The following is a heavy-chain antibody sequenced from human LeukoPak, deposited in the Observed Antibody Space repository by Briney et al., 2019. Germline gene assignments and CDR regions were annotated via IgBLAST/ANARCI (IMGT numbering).Heavy chain of an antibody. V-gene: IGHV3-15*01. CDR2: TKSKTDGGTT. CDR1: GFTLRNAW. D-gene: IGHD3-22*01. J-gene: IGHJ4*02. Sequence: GGSLRLSCAAAGFTLRNAWRSWVGQAPGKGLEWVGRTKSKTDGGTTDYAAAVKSRFPISRDDSKNSLYLQMNSLKTEDTAVYYCTTVQSYYYDSSGYYIIDYWGQGTLVTVSS. CDR3: TTVQSYYYDSSGYYIIDY.